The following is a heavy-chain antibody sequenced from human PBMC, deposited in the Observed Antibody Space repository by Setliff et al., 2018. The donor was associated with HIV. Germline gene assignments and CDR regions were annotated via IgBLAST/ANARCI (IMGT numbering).Heavy chain of an antibody. J-gene: IGHJ5*02. Sequence: PGGSLRLSCAVSGFTFSNYAMSWVRQAPGKGLEWVSYISSSGIYIHYVDSVKGRFTISRDNARNSLHLQMTSLRAEDTAVYYCARDFGGFDHWGRGTLVTVSS. CDR3: ARDFGGFDH. CDR1: GFTFSNYA. D-gene: IGHD2-15*01. CDR2: ISSSGIYI. V-gene: IGHV3-21*01.